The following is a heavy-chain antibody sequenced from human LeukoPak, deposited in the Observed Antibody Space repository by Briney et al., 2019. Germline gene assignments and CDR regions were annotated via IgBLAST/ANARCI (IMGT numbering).Heavy chain of an antibody. CDR2: IYYSGST. D-gene: IGHD2-2*01. CDR3: AKAGVPGSIKL. J-gene: IGHJ1*01. Sequence: SETLSLTCTVSGGSISSYYWIWIRQPPGKGLECIGYIYYSGSTNYNPSLKSRVTISVETSKKQFSLKPGSVTPAGTALYYWAKAGVPGSIKLWGPGTPGTVSS. V-gene: IGHV4-59*01. CDR1: GGSISSYY.